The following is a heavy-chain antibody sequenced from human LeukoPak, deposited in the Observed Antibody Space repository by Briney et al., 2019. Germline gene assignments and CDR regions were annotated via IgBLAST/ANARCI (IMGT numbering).Heavy chain of an antibody. Sequence: ASVKVSCKVSGYTFTELSMHWVRQAPGKGLEWMGGFDPEDGETIYAQKFQGRVTMTEDTSTDTAYMELSSLRSEDTAVYYCATSVRVLRYFDWLSEYFQHWGQGTLVTVSS. CDR3: ATSVRVLRYFDWLSEYFQH. D-gene: IGHD3-9*01. CDR2: FDPEDGET. CDR1: GYTFTELS. V-gene: IGHV1-24*01. J-gene: IGHJ1*01.